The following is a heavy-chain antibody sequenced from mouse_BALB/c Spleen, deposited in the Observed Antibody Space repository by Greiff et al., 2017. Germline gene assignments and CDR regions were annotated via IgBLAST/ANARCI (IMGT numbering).Heavy chain of an antibody. CDR2: ISSGGST. J-gene: IGHJ4*01. CDR1: GFTFSSYA. CDR3: ARGPEVGRYAMDY. D-gene: IGHD3-1*01. V-gene: IGHV5-6-5*01. Sequence: DVKLVESGGGLVKPGGSLKLSCAASGFTFSSYAMSWVRQTPEKRLEWVASISSGGSTYYPDSVKGRFTISRDNARNILYLQMSSLRSEDTAMYYCARGPEVGRYAMDYWGQGTSVTVSS.